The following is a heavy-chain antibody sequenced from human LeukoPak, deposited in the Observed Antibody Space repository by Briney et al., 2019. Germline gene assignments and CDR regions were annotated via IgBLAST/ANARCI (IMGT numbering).Heavy chain of an antibody. J-gene: IGHJ5*02. CDR1: GFTFSSYA. V-gene: IGHV3-23*01. CDR3: AKDRDSSSCP. D-gene: IGHD6-13*01. CDR2: ISSSGGST. Sequence: GGSLRLSCAASGFTFSSYAVSWVRQAPGKGLEWVSAISSSGGSTYYADSVKGRFTISRDNSKNTLYLQMNSLRAEDTAVYYCAKDRDSSSCPWGQGTLVTVSS.